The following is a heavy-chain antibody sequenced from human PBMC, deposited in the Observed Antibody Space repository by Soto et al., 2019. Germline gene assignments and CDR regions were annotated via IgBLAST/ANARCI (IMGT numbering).Heavy chain of an antibody. CDR1: GGSISSYY. J-gene: IGHJ4*02. Sequence: PSETLSLTCTVSGGSISSYYWSWIRQPPGKGLEWIGYIYYSGSTNYNPSLKSRVTISVDTSKNQFSLKLSSVTAAGTAVYYCARDRGYYDSSGYFDYWGQGTLVTVSS. V-gene: IGHV4-59*01. D-gene: IGHD3-22*01. CDR3: ARDRGYYDSSGYFDY. CDR2: IYYSGST.